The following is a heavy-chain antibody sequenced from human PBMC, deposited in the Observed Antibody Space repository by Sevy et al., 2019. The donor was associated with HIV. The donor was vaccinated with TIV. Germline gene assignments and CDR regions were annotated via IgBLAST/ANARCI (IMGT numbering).Heavy chain of an antibody. CDR1: GFTFSTYN. D-gene: IGHD6-6*01. V-gene: IGHV3-21*01. Sequence: GGSLRLSCAASGFTFSTYNMNWVRQAPGQGLEWVSFISGISNYIYYADSVKGRFTISRDNAKNSLYLQMNSLRAEDTAIYYCARGVQTYDAFDIWGQGTMVTVSS. CDR2: ISGISNYI. J-gene: IGHJ3*02. CDR3: ARGVQTYDAFDI.